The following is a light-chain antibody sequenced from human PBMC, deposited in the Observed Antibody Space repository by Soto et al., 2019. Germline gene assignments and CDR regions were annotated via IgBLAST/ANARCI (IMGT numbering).Light chain of an antibody. CDR3: QNYNSAPLT. J-gene: IGKJ4*01. Sequence: DIQMTQSPSSLSASVGDRVTITCRASQGITTYLAWYQQKPGKVPKLLIYTASTLQSGVPSRFSGSGSGTDFTLTISRLQPEDVATYYCQNYNSAPLTFGGGTKVEI. V-gene: IGKV1-27*01. CDR1: QGITTY. CDR2: TAS.